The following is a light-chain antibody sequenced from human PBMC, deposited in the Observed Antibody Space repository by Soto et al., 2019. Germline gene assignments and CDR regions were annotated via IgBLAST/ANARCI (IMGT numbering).Light chain of an antibody. CDR3: QQYGCSQART. J-gene: IGKJ4*02. V-gene: IGKV3-20*01. Sequence: EIVLTQSPGTLSLSHGDTATLSCRASESVSSSYLAWYQHKPGQAPRLLLYAASIRGTGIPDRFSGSGSGTDFTLTISRLEPEDFAIYYCQQYGCSQARTFGGGTKVELK. CDR1: ESVSSSY. CDR2: AAS.